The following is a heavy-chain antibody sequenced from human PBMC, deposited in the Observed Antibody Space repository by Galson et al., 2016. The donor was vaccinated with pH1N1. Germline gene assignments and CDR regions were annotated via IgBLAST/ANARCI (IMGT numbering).Heavy chain of an antibody. D-gene: IGHD2-15*01. V-gene: IGHV4-39*01. CDR3: ARHRVVGDVTMGGWLGP. Sequence: SETLSLTCSVSGASISSSDYYWGWIRQSPGTGLEWIGSFFYGENTYYNPSLRSRVTLSVDTSKNQFSLKLTSVSAADTAVYFCARHRVVGDVTMGGWLGPWGPGTLVTVSS. J-gene: IGHJ5*02. CDR1: GASISSSDYY. CDR2: FFYGENT.